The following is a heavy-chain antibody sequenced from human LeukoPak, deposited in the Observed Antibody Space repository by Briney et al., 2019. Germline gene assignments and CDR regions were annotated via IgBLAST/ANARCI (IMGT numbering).Heavy chain of an antibody. Sequence: GGSLRLSCAASGFTFSSYAMSWVRQAPGKGLEWVSAISGSGGSTYYADSVKGRFTIPRDNSKNTLYLQMNSLRAGDTAVYYCAKGDSSGWQYYYYGMDVWGQGTTVTVSS. CDR1: GFTFSSYA. CDR3: AKGDSSGWQYYYYGMDV. CDR2: ISGSGGST. V-gene: IGHV3-23*01. D-gene: IGHD6-19*01. J-gene: IGHJ6*02.